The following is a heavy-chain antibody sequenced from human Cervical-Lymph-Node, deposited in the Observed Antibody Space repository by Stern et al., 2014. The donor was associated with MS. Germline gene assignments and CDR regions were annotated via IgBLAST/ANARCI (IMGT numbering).Heavy chain of an antibody. CDR3: ARGRGISRVSGS. D-gene: IGHD3-16*01. J-gene: IGHJ5*02. CDR2: IFYKGRT. CDR1: GGSISTYY. V-gene: IGHV4-59*01. Sequence: QLQLQESGPGLVKPSETLSLTCTVSGGSISTYYWSWIRQSPEKGLEWIGYIFYKGRTNYNPSLKSRVTISVDTSINQFSLNVSSVTAADTAVYYCARGRGISRVSGSWGQGTLVTVSS.